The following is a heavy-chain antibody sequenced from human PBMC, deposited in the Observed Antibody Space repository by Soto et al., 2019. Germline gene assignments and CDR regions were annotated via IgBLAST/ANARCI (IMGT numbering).Heavy chain of an antibody. CDR3: ARVMAAPMPDGFDI. V-gene: IGHV4-4*02. CDR2: FFHRGSL. Sequence: QVHLQEPGPGLVKLSGTLSLTCAVSGGPITSNNWWSWVRQPPGKDLEWIGEFFHRGSLNYNPSLCGRVTLSMAISENQFSLRLFSVTAAVTAVYYCARVMAAPMPDGFDIWGQGTLVTVSS. CDR1: GGPITSNNW. D-gene: IGHD2-2*01. J-gene: IGHJ3*02.